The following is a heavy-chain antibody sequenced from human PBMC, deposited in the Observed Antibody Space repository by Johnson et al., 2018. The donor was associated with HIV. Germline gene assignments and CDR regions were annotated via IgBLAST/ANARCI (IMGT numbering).Heavy chain of an antibody. CDR3: ARSGVVGATSAVDAFDI. V-gene: IGHV3-53*01. Sequence: VQLVESGGGLIQPGGSLRLSCAASGFAVSGNYMSWVRQAPGKGLEWVSTIYSGGNRYYADSVKGRFTVSRDNSENTLYLQMNSLRAEDTAVYYCARSGVVGATSAVDAFDIWGQGTMVTVSS. CDR1: GFAVSGNY. J-gene: IGHJ3*02. CDR2: IYSGGNR. D-gene: IGHD1-26*01.